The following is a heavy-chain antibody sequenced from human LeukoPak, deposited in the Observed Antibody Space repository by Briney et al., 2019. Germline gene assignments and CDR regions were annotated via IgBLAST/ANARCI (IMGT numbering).Heavy chain of an antibody. V-gene: IGHV3-21*01. CDR3: ALKANWFDS. CDR2: ISSGGSYI. J-gene: IGHJ5*01. Sequence: GGSLRLSCAASGFTFSSYWMTWVRQAPGRGLGWVSTISSGGSYIYYADSVKGRFTISRDNARSSVFLQMNSLRIEDTAVYYCALKANWFDSWGQGTLVTVSS. CDR1: GFTFSSYW.